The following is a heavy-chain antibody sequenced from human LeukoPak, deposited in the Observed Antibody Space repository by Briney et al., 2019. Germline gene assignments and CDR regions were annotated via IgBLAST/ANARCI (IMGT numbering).Heavy chain of an antibody. CDR1: GFTFSTYA. Sequence: PGGSLRLSCAASGFTFSTYAIHWVRQAPGKGLEWVSGISGGSTNTFYADSVKVRFTISRDNFKNTVYLQMNSLRAEDAAVYYCAKDGRRGSYRKGGPYFDYWGQGTLVTVSS. J-gene: IGHJ4*02. V-gene: IGHV3-23*01. CDR2: ISGGSTNT. D-gene: IGHD3-16*01. CDR3: AKDGRRGSYRKGGPYFDY.